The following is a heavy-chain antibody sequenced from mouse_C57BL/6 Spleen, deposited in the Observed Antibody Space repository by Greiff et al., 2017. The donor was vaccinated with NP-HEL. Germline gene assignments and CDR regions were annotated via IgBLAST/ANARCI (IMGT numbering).Heavy chain of an antibody. D-gene: IGHD2-2*01. CDR3: ARGDGYGYFDY. CDR2: IYPRSGNT. J-gene: IGHJ2*01. CDR1: GYTFTSYG. V-gene: IGHV1-81*01. Sequence: LQQSGAELARPGASVKLSCKASGYTFTSYGISWVKQRTGQGLEWIGEIYPRSGNTYYNEKFKGKATLTADKSSSTAYMELRSLTSEDSAVYFCARGDGYGYFDYWGQGTTLTVSS.